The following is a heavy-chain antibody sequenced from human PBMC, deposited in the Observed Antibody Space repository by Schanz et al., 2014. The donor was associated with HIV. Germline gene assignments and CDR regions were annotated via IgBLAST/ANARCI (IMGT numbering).Heavy chain of an antibody. CDR1: GFIIDNYW. CDR3: ARAMLISGTGYWTGENY. V-gene: IGHV3-7*01. D-gene: IGHD3-10*01. J-gene: IGHJ4*02. CDR2: IKPDGSET. Sequence: EVHLEESGGGLVQPGGSLRLSCVASGFIIDNYWMSWVRQAPGSGLEWVANIKPDGSETYYVGSVRGRFTISRDNAKNSLYLQMTGLKAADTAVYYCARAMLISGTGYWTGENYWGQGTLVSVSS.